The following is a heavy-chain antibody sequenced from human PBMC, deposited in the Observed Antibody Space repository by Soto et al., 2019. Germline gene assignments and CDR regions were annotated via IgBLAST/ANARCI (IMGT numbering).Heavy chain of an antibody. CDR3: ATGNAAEVTKY. D-gene: IGHD3-3*01. CDR2: ISAYNGNT. CDR1: GYTFTSYG. V-gene: IGHV1-18*01. Sequence: QVQLVQSGAEVKKPGASVKVSCKASGYTFTSYGISWVRQAPGQGLEWMGGISAYNGNTNYAQKLRGRVTLTTDTSTSKDYMELRSLRSDDTAVYYCATGNAAEVTKYWGQGTLVTVSS. J-gene: IGHJ4*02.